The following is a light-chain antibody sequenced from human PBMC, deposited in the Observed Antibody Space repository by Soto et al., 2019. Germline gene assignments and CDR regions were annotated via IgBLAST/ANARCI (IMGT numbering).Light chain of an antibody. CDR2: GAS. CDR1: QSVSSSY. CDR3: QQYGSSTWT. V-gene: IGKV3-20*01. J-gene: IGKJ1*01. Sequence: EIVLTQSPGTLSLSPGERATLSCRASQSVSSSYLAWYQQKPGQAPRLLIYGASSRATGIPDRFSGSGSVTDFTLTISRLEPEDFAVYYCQQYGSSTWTFGQGTKLEIK.